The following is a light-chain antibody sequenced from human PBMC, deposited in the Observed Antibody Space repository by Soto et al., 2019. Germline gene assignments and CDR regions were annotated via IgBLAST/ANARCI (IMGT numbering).Light chain of an antibody. CDR1: QGISSY. J-gene: IGKJ1*01. CDR3: QQYHTSPPT. Sequence: AIRMTQSPSSFSASTGDRVTITCRASQGISSYLAWYQQKPGKAPKLLIYAASTLQSGVPSRFSGSGSGTDFTLTISCLQSHDFATYYCQQYHTSPPTFGQGTNVEIK. CDR2: AAS. V-gene: IGKV1-8*01.